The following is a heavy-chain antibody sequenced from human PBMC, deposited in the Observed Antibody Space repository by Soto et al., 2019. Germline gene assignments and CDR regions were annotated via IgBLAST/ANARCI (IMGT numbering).Heavy chain of an antibody. V-gene: IGHV4-30-4*01. J-gene: IGHJ4*02. CDR2: IYYTGST. D-gene: IGHD3-22*01. CDR1: GASISSGDYS. Sequence: SETLSLTCTVSGASISSGDYSWSWIRQPPGKGLEWIGYIYYTGSTYYNPSLKSRLDMSVETSKNQLSLRLTSVTAADTAVYYCARAFDDSSGYYGGLRYWGPGTLVTVSS. CDR3: ARAFDDSSGYYGGLRY.